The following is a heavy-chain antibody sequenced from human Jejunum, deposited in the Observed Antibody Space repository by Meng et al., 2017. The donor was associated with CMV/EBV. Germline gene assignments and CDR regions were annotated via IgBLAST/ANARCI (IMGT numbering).Heavy chain of an antibody. CDR3: VRDRFGVITPDVFDI. J-gene: IGHJ3*02. D-gene: IGHD3-10*01. CDR1: GLAFSRYN. V-gene: IGHV3-21*06. CDR2: ITTTSRYI. Sequence: GLAFSRYNMDWVRQAPGKGLEWVASITTTSRYIYYGDSVKGRFTVSRDNAQNSVYLQMNSLRAEDTAVYYCVRDRFGVITPDVFDIWGQGTMVTVSS.